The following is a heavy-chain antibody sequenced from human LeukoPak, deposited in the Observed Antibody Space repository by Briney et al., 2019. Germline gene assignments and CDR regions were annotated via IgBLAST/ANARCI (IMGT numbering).Heavy chain of an antibody. V-gene: IGHV1-24*01. D-gene: IGHD3-22*01. CDR2: FDPEDGET. CDR3: AKDIILHYYDSSGGDAFDI. Sequence: ASVKVSCKVSGYTLTEISMHWARQAPGKGLEWMGGFDPEDGETIYAQKFQGRVTMTEDTSTDTAYMELNSLRAEDTAVYYCAKDIILHYYDSSGGDAFDIWGQGTMVTVSS. CDR1: GYTLTEIS. J-gene: IGHJ3*02.